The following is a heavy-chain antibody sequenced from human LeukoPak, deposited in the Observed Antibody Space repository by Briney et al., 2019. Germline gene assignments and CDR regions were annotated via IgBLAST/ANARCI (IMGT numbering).Heavy chain of an antibody. Sequence: SETLSLTCTVSGGSISSYYWSWIRQPPGKGLEWIGEINHSGSTNYNPSLKSRVTISVDTSKNQFSLKLSSVTAADTAVYYCARRPPIAAGTPYFQHWGQGTLVTVSS. CDR1: GGSISSYY. CDR3: ARRPPIAAGTPYFQH. V-gene: IGHV4-34*01. D-gene: IGHD6-25*01. CDR2: INHSGST. J-gene: IGHJ1*01.